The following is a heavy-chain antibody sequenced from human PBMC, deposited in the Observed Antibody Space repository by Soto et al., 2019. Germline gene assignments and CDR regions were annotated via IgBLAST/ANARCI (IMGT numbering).Heavy chain of an antibody. CDR1: GFAFSAYY. J-gene: IGHJ4*02. D-gene: IGHD3-22*01. Sequence: QVHLMESGGGLVKPGGSLRLSCAASGFAFSAYYMSWIRQAPGKGLEWLSYISESGTTIYYADSVKGRFTISRDNAKNSRYLQMNSLRVEDTAVYYCTRSDYDTSGYTDYWGQGTLVTVSS. CDR2: ISESGTTI. CDR3: TRSDYDTSGYTDY. V-gene: IGHV3-11*01.